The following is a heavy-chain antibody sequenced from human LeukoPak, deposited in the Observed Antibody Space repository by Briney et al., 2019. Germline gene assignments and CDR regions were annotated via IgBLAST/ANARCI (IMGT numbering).Heavy chain of an antibody. CDR1: GGTFSSYA. Sequence: ASVKVSCKASGGTFSSYAFSWVRQAPGQGLEWMGGIIPIVGTTNYAQMFQGRVTITADESTSTAYMELSSLRSEDTAVYYCARGGYYYDSSGYSHLPDYWGQGALVTVSS. V-gene: IGHV1-69*13. CDR3: ARGGYYYDSSGYSHLPDY. J-gene: IGHJ4*02. CDR2: IIPIVGTT. D-gene: IGHD3-22*01.